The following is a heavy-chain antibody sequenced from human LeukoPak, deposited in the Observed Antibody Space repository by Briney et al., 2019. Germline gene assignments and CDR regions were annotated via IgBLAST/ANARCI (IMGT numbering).Heavy chain of an antibody. CDR1: GFTFSTYY. CDR3: ARDGYCSSTSCYTGFDYFDY. CDR2: INQDGSQK. D-gene: IGHD2-2*02. J-gene: IGHJ4*02. Sequence: GGSLRLSCAASGFTFSTYYMIWVRQAPGKGLEWVANINQDGSQKYHVDSVAGRFTISRDNARNSLYLQMNSLRAEDTAVYYCARDGYCSSTSCYTGFDYFDYWGQGTLVTVSS. V-gene: IGHV3-7*01.